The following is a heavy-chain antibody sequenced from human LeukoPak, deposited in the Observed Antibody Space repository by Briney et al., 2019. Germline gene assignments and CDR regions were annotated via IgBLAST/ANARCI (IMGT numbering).Heavy chain of an antibody. CDR1: GFTFSSYA. V-gene: IGHV3-30*04. D-gene: IGHD3-10*01. CDR2: ISYDGGIE. CDR3: ARELYYGSGSPGRD. Sequence: PGRSLRLSCAASGFTFSSYAMHWVRQAPGKGLEWVAVISYDGGIEYYADSVKGRFTISRDNSKNTLHLQMNSLRVEDTAVYYCARELYYGSGSPGRDWGQGTLVTVSS. J-gene: IGHJ4*02.